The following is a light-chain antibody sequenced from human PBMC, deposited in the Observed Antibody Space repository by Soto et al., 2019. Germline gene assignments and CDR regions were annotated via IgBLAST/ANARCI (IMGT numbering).Light chain of an antibody. CDR1: QGIXDTF. Sequence: ILLTQCPATVSVSPGGRATLSCRASQGIXDTFGWYQQKPGQAPRILXSGVYSRAAGSPDRFSGSGSGTDFTLPISRLEPEDFAVYYCQQYETAPRTFGQGTKVDIK. J-gene: IGKJ1*01. V-gene: IGKV3-20*01. CDR2: GVY. CDR3: QQYETAPRT.